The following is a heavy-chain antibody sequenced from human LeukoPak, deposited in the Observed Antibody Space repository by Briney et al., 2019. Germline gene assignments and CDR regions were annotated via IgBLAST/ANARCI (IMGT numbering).Heavy chain of an antibody. V-gene: IGHV3-7*01. CDR2: VKDDGSAQ. D-gene: IGHD3-16*02. CDR1: GFTFGAYW. J-gene: IGHJ4*02. CDR3: ARHIVGEQNFDY. Sequence: GGSLRLSCAASGFTFGAYWMSWFRQAPGKGPEWVASVKDDGSAQFYVDSLEGRFTISRDNAKNTLYLQMDTMRVEDTAVYYCARHIVGEQNFDYWSQGTLVTVSS.